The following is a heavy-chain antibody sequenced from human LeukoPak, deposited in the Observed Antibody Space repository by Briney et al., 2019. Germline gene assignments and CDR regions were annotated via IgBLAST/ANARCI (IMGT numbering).Heavy chain of an antibody. CDR3: ARGVVTATRIYYFDY. V-gene: IGHV3-23*01. D-gene: IGHD2-21*02. CDR1: GFTFSNYA. Sequence: PGGSLRLSCAASGFTFSNYAMSWVRQAPGKGLEWVSAISGSGGSTYYADSVKGRFTISRDNAKNSLYLQMNSLRAEDTAVYYCARGVVTATRIYYFDYWGQGTLVTVSS. CDR2: ISGSGGST. J-gene: IGHJ4*02.